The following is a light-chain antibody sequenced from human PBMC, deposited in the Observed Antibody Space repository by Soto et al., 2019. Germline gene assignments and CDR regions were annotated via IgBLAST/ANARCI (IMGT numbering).Light chain of an antibody. V-gene: IGKV3-11*01. CDR3: QQRSNWPPRIT. CDR1: QSVSNY. Sequence: EVVLTQSPATLSLSPGERASLSCRASQSVSNYLAWYQQKPGQAPRLLIYDASTRATGIPARFSGSGSGTDFTLTISSFEPEDFAVYYCQQRSNWPPRITFGHGTRLEIK. CDR2: DAS. J-gene: IGKJ5*01.